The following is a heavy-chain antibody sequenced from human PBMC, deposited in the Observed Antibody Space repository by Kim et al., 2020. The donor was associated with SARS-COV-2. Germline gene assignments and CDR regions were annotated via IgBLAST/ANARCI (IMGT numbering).Heavy chain of an antibody. V-gene: IGHV1-3*01. CDR2: NT. Sequence: NTRYSRKFQAKISITRETSATTAYLELSGLRSEDTAVYYCAREAVAGSFDHWGQGTLVTVSS. D-gene: IGHD6-19*01. CDR3: AREAVAGSFDH. J-gene: IGHJ4*02.